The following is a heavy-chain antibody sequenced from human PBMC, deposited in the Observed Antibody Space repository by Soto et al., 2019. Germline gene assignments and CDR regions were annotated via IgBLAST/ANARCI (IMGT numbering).Heavy chain of an antibody. V-gene: IGHV1-69*06. CDR3: AREGRGKKAGYNGLVSLGY. J-gene: IGHJ4*02. CDR1: GSRFSNYV. CDR2: IFPIFNST. Sequence: QVQLVQSGAEVKTPGSSLKVSCTVSGSRFSNYVISWVRQAPGHGLEWLGRIFPIFNSTQYAQKFQGRVTITADKSTNTASLELSSLPSDDTAVYYCAREGRGKKAGYNGLVSLGYWGQGTLVTVSS. D-gene: IGHD2-2*02.